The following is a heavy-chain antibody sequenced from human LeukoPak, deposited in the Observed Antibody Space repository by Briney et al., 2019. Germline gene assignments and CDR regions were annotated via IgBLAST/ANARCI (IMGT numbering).Heavy chain of an antibody. Sequence: SETLSLTCTVSGGSISSGSYYWSWIRQPAGKGLEWIGRIYTSGSTNYNSSLKSRVTISVDTSKNQFSLKLSSVTAADTAVYYCARNYYYYMDVWGKRTTVTVSS. CDR2: IYTSGST. CDR1: GGSISSGSYY. V-gene: IGHV4-61*02. CDR3: ARNYYYYMDV. J-gene: IGHJ6*03.